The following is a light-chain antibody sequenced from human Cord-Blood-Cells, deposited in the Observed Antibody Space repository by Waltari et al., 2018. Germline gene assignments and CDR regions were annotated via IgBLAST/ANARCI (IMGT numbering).Light chain of an antibody. CDR1: SLRRYY. Sequence: SSELAQDPAVSVALGQTGRITCQGESLRRYYASWYQQKPGQAPVLVIYGKNNRTSGIPDRCSGSSAGNTASLTITGGQAEDGADYSCTSLDSSGNLLVFGGGTKLTVL. CDR2: GKN. J-gene: IGLJ3*02. CDR3: TSLDSSGNLLV. V-gene: IGLV3-19*01.